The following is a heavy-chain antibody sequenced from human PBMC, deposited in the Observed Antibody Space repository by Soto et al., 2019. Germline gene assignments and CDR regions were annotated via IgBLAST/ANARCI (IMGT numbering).Heavy chain of an antibody. CDR1: GFTFSSYG. Sequence: GGSLRLSCVASGFTFSSYGMHWVRQAPGKGLEWVAVIWYDGSNKYYADSVKGRFTISRDNSKNTLYLQMNSLRAEDTAVYYCARGNKIAVVYYFDYWGQGTLVTVSS. D-gene: IGHD6-19*01. J-gene: IGHJ4*02. CDR2: IWYDGSNK. V-gene: IGHV3-33*01. CDR3: ARGNKIAVVYYFDY.